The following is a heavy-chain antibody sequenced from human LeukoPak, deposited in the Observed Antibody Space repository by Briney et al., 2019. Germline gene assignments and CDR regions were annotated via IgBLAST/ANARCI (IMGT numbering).Heavy chain of an antibody. CDR3: AKSGPGYYYGSGSYLVDF. Sequence: PGRSLRLSCAASGFTFSSYGIHWVRQAPGKGLEWVAVISYDGGKRYYADSVKGRFTISRDNTNNTLYLQMNNLRAEDTAVYYCAKSGPGYYYGSGSYLVDFWGQGTLVTVSS. CDR1: GFTFSSYG. D-gene: IGHD3-10*01. V-gene: IGHV3-30*18. CDR2: ISYDGGKR. J-gene: IGHJ4*02.